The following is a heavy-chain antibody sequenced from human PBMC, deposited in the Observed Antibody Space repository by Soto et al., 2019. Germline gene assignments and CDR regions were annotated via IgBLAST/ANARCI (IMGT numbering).Heavy chain of an antibody. CDR2: IYYSGST. V-gene: IGHV4-59*01. Sequence: SETLSLTCTVSGGSISSYYWSWIRQPPGKGLEWIGYIYYSGSTDYNPSLKSRVTISVDTSKNQFSLKLSSVTAADTAVYYCARASGYCSGGSCYSMDYWGQGTLVTVSS. CDR1: GGSISSYY. J-gene: IGHJ4*02. CDR3: ARASGYCSGGSCYSMDY. D-gene: IGHD2-15*01.